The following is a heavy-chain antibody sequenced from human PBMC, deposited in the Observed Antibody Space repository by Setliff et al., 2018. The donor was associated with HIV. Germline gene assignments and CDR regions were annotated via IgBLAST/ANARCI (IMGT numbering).Heavy chain of an antibody. CDR3: ARGRKRDGYNLYYYYMDV. V-gene: IGHV4-31*03. CDR1: GGSISSGGYY. D-gene: IGHD5-12*01. CDR2: IYYRGST. Sequence: SETLSLTCTVSGGSISSGGYYWSWIRQHPGKGLEWIVYIYYRGSTYYNPPLKSRVTISVDASKNQFSLKLSSVTAADKDVYYCARGRKRDGYNLYYYYMDVWDKGTKVTVSS. J-gene: IGHJ6*03.